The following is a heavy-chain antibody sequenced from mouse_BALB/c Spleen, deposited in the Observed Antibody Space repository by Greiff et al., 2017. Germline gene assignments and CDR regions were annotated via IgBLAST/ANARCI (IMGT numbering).Heavy chain of an antibody. CDR1: GFTFSSYT. Sequence: EVMLVESGGGLVKPGGSLKLSCAASGFTFSSYTMSWVRQTPEKRLEWVATISSGGSYTYYPDSVKGRFTISRDNAKNTLYLQMSSLKSEDTAMYYCTRGFGNYAWFAYWGQGTLVTVSA. D-gene: IGHD2-1*01. CDR2: ISSGGSYT. J-gene: IGHJ3*01. V-gene: IGHV5-6-4*01. CDR3: TRGFGNYAWFAY.